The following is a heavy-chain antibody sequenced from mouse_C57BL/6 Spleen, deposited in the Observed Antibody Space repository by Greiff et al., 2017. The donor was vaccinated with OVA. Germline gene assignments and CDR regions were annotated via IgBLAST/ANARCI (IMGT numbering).Heavy chain of an antibody. CDR2: IYPRSGNT. CDR3: YYYGSSYFDY. D-gene: IGHD1-1*01. CDR1: GYTFTSYG. V-gene: IGHV1-81*01. J-gene: IGHJ2*01. Sequence: VQLVESGAELARPGASVKLSCKASGYTFTSYGISWVKQRTGQGLEWIGEIYPRSGNTYYNEKFKGKATLTADKSSSTAYMELRSLTSEDSAVYFCYYYGSSYFDYWGQGTTLTVSS.